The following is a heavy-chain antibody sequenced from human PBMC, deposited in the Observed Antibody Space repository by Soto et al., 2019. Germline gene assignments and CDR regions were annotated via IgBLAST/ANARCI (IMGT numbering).Heavy chain of an antibody. Sequence: QVQLVESGGGVVQPGRSLRLSCAASGFNFSSYAMHWVRQAPGKGLEWVAVISSDGSNKYYADSVKGRFTISRDNSKDTLYLQMNSLRAEDTAVYYCARDTGGYHFQHWGQGTLVTVSS. CDR3: ARDTGGYHFQH. D-gene: IGHD5-12*01. CDR2: ISSDGSNK. CDR1: GFNFSSYA. V-gene: IGHV3-30-3*01. J-gene: IGHJ1*01.